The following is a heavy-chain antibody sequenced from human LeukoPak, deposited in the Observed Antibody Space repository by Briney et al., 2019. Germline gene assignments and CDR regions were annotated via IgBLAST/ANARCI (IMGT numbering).Heavy chain of an antibody. J-gene: IGHJ4*02. D-gene: IGHD6-19*01. CDR1: GFTFSSYG. V-gene: IGHV3-30*02. CDR3: AKKGYSNGWRDSYYFDC. Sequence: GGSLRLSCAASGFTFSSYGMHWVRQAPGKGLEWVAFIRYDGSNKKYADSVKGRFTVSRDNSKLYLQMNSLRAEDTAVYYCAKKGYSNGWRDSYYFDCWGQGTLVTVSS. CDR2: IRYDGSNK.